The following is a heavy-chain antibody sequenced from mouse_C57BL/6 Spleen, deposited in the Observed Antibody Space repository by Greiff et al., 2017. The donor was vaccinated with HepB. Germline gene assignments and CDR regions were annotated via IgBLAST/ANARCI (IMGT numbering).Heavy chain of an antibody. D-gene: IGHD1-3*01. Sequence: EVKLVESGGGLVKPGGSLKLSCAASGFTFSDYGMHWVRQAPEKGLEWVAYISSGSSTIYYADTVKGRFTISRDNAKNTLCLQMTSLRSEDTAMYYCARSKSRYYFDYWGQGTTLTVSS. CDR3: ARSKSRYYFDY. J-gene: IGHJ2*01. V-gene: IGHV5-17*01. CDR2: ISSGSSTI. CDR1: GFTFSDYG.